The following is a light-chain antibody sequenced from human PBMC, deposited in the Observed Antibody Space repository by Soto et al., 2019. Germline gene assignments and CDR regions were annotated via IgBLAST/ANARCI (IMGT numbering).Light chain of an antibody. Sequence: DIVMTQSPDSLAVSLGERATINCKSSQSLLYSSNNKNYLVWYQQKPGQPPKLLIYWASTRESGVPDRFSGSGSGTDFTLTISSLQAEDVAVYFCQQYYGIPYTFGQGTKVEIK. CDR3: QQYYGIPYT. V-gene: IGKV4-1*01. CDR2: WAS. J-gene: IGKJ2*01. CDR1: QSLLYSSNNKNY.